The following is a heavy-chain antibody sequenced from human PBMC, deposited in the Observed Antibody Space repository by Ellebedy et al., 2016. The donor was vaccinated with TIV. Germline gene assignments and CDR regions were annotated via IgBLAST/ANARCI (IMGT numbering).Heavy chain of an antibody. J-gene: IGHJ4*02. CDR2: INEDGSDR. CDR1: GFTFSSHW. Sequence: GESLKISCAASGFTFSSHWMNWVRQAPGKGLEWVANINEDGSDRYYVDSVKGRFTISRDDAMSSLFLQMNSLSAEDTAVYYCARSGELDSWGQGTLVTVSS. CDR3: ARSGELDS. V-gene: IGHV3-7*01. D-gene: IGHD1-26*01.